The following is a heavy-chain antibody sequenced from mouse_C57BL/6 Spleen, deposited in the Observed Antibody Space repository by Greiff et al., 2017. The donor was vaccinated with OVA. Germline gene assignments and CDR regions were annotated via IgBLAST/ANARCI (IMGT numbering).Heavy chain of an antibody. CDR2: ISSGGDYI. CDR1: GFTFSSYA. V-gene: IGHV5-9-1*02. Sequence: EVNVVESGEGLVKPGGSLKLSCAASGFTFSSYAMSWVRQTPEKRLEWVAYISSGGDYIYYADTVKGRFTISRDNARNTLYLQMSSLKSEDTAMYYCTRVYDYDGGFDYWGQGTTLTVSS. CDR3: TRVYDYDGGFDY. J-gene: IGHJ2*01. D-gene: IGHD2-4*01.